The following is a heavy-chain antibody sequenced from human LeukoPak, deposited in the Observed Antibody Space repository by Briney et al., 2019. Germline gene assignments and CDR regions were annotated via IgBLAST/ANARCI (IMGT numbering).Heavy chain of an antibody. J-gene: IGHJ4*02. CDR1: GGSISSYY. CDR3: ARHPPQGYSSGLYYFDY. V-gene: IGHV4-59*08. Sequence: PSETLSLTCTVSGGSISSYYWSWIRQPPGKGLEWIGYIYDSGRTSYNPSLKSRVTISVDTSKNQFSPKLGSVTAADTAVYYCARHPPQGYSSGLYYFDYWGQGTLVTVSS. CDR2: IYDSGRT. D-gene: IGHD6-19*01.